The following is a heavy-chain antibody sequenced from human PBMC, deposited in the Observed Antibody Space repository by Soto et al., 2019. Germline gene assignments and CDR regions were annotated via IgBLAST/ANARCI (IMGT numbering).Heavy chain of an antibody. CDR1: GFTFSSYA. V-gene: IGHV3-23*01. J-gene: IGHJ4*02. D-gene: IGHD6-13*01. CDR2: ISGSGGST. CDR3: AKDPVGSSWYDHFDY. Sequence: SGGPLRLSCAASGFTFSSYAMSWVRQAPGKGLEWVSAISGSGGSTYYADSVKGRFTISRDNSKNTLYLQMNSLRAEDTAVYYCAKDPVGSSWYDHFDYWGQGTLVTVSS.